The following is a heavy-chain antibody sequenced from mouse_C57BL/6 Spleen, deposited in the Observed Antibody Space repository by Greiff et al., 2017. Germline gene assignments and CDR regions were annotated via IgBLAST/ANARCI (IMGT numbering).Heavy chain of an antibody. CDR1: GFTFSSYG. J-gene: IGHJ2*01. CDR2: ISSGGSYT. Sequence: EVQVVESGGDLVKPGGSLKLSCAASGFTFSSYGMSWVRQTPDKRLEWVATISSGGSYTYYPDSVKGRFTISRDNAKNTLYLQMSSLKSEDTAMYYCARRTATGTDFDYWGQGTTLPVSS. V-gene: IGHV5-6*01. D-gene: IGHD4-1*01. CDR3: ARRTATGTDFDY.